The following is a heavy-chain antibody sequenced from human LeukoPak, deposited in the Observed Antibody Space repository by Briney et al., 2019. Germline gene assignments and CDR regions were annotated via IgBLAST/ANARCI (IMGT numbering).Heavy chain of an antibody. V-gene: IGHV3-23*01. Sequence: GGSLRLSCAAPGFTFSSYAMSWVRQAPGKGLEWVSGISGSGGSTYYADSVKGRFTISRDNSKNTLYLQMNSLRAEDTAVYYCAKDQRRGFLTCFHWDAFDIWGQGTMVTVSS. CDR1: GFTFSSYA. D-gene: IGHD3-9*01. CDR3: AKDQRRGFLTCFHWDAFDI. J-gene: IGHJ3*02. CDR2: ISGSGGST.